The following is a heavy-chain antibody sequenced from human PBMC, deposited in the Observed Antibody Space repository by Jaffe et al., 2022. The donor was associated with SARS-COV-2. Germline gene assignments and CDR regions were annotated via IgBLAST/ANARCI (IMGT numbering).Heavy chain of an antibody. CDR2: IYYSGST. J-gene: IGHJ5*02. CDR3: ARLHTNYDFWSGIPDPRGNWFDP. D-gene: IGHD3-3*01. V-gene: IGHV4-39*01. CDR1: GGSISSSSYY. Sequence: QLQLQESGPGLVKPSETLSLTCTVSGGSISSSSYYWGWIRQPPGKGLEWIGSIYYSGSTYYNPSLKSRVTISVDTSKNQFSLKLSSVTAADTAVYYCARLHTNYDFWSGIPDPRGNWFDPWGQGTLVTVSS.